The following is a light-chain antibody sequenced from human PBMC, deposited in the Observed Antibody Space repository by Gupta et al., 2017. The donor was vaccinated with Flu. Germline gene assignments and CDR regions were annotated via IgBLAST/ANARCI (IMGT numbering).Light chain of an antibody. CDR3: GAWDSNLRAWV. V-gene: IGLV1-51*01. CDR1: SANIGRNY. J-gene: IGLJ3*02. CDR2: DSN. Sequence: KVPRSCSGSSANIGRNYISWYQQFQGTGPKLLIYDSNERPSGIPDRFSGSKSGTSATLDITGLQTGDEADYYCGAWDSNLRAWVFGGGTRLIVL.